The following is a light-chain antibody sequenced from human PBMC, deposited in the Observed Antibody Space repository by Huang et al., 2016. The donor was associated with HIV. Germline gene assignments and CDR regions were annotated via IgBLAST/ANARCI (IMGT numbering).Light chain of an antibody. CDR3: QQRNSWPPIT. Sequence: EIVLTQSPATLSLSPGERATLSCRASQSVVNLAWYQHNTGQAPRLLIYDAANRASGIPARFRGSGSGTDFTLTVNILQPEDSAVYYCQQRNSWPPITFGQGTRLEIK. J-gene: IGKJ5*01. CDR2: DAA. V-gene: IGKV3-11*01. CDR1: QSVVN.